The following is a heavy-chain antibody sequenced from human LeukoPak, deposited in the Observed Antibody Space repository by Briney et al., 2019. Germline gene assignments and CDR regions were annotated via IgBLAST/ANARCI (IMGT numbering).Heavy chain of an antibody. CDR2: INPSGGST. J-gene: IGHJ4*02. V-gene: IGHV1-46*01. CDR3: AREGGGGIDIEPSFDY. D-gene: IGHD2-15*01. CDR1: GYNFTRYF. Sequence: AASVKVSCKASGYNFTRYFIHWLRQAPGRGLEWMGTINPSGGSTGYAQKFQGRVTMTRDTSTSTVYMELSSLRSEDTAVYYCAREGGGGIDIEPSFDYWGQGTLVTVSS.